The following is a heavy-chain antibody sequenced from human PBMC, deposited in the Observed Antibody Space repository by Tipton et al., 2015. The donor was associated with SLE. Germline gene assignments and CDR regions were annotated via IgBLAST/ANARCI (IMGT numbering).Heavy chain of an antibody. D-gene: IGHD5-24*01. Sequence: LRLSCTVSGGSISSHYWSWIRQPPGKGLEWIGYMYYSGSTYYNPSLKSRVTISVDTSKNQFSLKLSSVTAADTAVYYCARRKVEDFDYWGQGTLVTVSS. CDR2: MYYSGST. J-gene: IGHJ4*02. CDR1: GGSISSHY. V-gene: IGHV4-59*04. CDR3: ARRKVEDFDY.